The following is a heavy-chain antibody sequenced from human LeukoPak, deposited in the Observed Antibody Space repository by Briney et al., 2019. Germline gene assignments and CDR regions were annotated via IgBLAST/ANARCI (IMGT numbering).Heavy chain of an antibody. D-gene: IGHD3-22*01. V-gene: IGHV1-69*06. CDR1: GCTFSNYA. J-gene: IGHJ4*02. CDR2: IIPIFGTA. CDR3: ARGWDYDSGGRPTAYVY. Sequence: ASVKVSCKASGCTFSNYAIYWVRQAPGQWLELMGGIIPIFGTANYAQKFQGRVTITADKSTSTVYMELNSLKSEDTAVYHCARGWDYDSGGRPTAYVYWGQGTLVTVSS.